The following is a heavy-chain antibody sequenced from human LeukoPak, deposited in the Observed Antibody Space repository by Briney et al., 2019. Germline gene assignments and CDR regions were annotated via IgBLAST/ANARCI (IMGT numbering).Heavy chain of an antibody. J-gene: IGHJ5*02. Sequence: GGSLRLPCAASGFTFSSYAMIRVRQAPGKGLEWVSIISSSGDSTYYADSVKGRFTFCRDNSKNTLSLQMSSLGADDTAVYYCAKVGTIETTEELNWFDPWGQGTLVTVSS. V-gene: IGHV3-23*01. CDR3: AKVGTIETTEELNWFDP. D-gene: IGHD4-11*01. CDR1: GFTFSSYA. CDR2: ISSSGDST.